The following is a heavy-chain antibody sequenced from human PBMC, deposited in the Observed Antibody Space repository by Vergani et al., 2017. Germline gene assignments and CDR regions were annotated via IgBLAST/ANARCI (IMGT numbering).Heavy chain of an antibody. J-gene: IGHJ4*02. Sequence: QVQLVQSGAEVKKPGSSVKVSCKASGGTFSSYAISWVRQAPGQGLEWMGWINTGNGNTKYSQKFQGRVTITRDTSASTAYMELSSLRSEDTAVYYCARGLVAPNFDYWGQGTLVTVSS. CDR3: ARGLVAPNFDY. CDR1: GGTFSSYA. V-gene: IGHV1-3*04. CDR2: INTGNGNT. D-gene: IGHD2-8*02.